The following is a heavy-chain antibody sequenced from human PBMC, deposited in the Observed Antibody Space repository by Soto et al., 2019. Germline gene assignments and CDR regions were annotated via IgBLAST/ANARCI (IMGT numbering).Heavy chain of an antibody. CDR1: GFTFSSYG. CDR3: AAEPWLGHYYYGMDV. Sequence: QVQLVESGGGVVQPGRSLRLSCAASGFTFSSYGMHWVRQAPGKGLEWVAVIWYDGSNKYYADSVKGRFTISRDNSKNTLYLQMNSLRAEDTAVYYCAAEPWLGHYYYGMDVWGQGTTVTVSS. CDR2: IWYDGSNK. J-gene: IGHJ6*02. D-gene: IGHD6-19*01. V-gene: IGHV3-33*01.